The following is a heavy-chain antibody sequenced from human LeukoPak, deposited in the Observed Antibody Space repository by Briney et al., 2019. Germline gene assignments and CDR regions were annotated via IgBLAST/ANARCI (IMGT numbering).Heavy chain of an antibody. Sequence: GGSLRLSCAASGFTFNSFAMSWVRQAPGKGLEWVSGISGSGGDTYYADSVKGRFTISRDNSKNTLNLQMNSLRAEDTAVYYCAKDRSSYYFGSGSFAYWGQGTLLTVPS. V-gene: IGHV3-23*01. D-gene: IGHD3-10*01. CDR1: GFTFNSFA. CDR3: AKDRSSYYFGSGSFAY. J-gene: IGHJ4*02. CDR2: ISGSGGDT.